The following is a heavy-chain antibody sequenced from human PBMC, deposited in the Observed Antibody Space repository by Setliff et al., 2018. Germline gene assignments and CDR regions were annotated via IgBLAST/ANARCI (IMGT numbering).Heavy chain of an antibody. CDR1: GFTFSTYG. CDR3: VRASVRYYDSSGFNY. J-gene: IGHJ4*02. V-gene: IGHV3-48*04. D-gene: IGHD3-22*01. CDR2: LNNDGTTI. Sequence: GGSLRLSCAASGFTFSTYGLNWVRQAPGKRLEWISYLNNDGTTIYYADSVRGRFTISRDNARDSLYLQMNSLRAEDTAVYYCVRASVRYYDSSGFNYWGQGTLVTVSS.